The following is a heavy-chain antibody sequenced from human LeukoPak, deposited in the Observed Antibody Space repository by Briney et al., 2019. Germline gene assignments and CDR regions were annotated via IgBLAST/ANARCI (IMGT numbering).Heavy chain of an antibody. J-gene: IGHJ3*02. CDR1: GFTFSSYS. Sequence: GGSLRLSCAASGFTFSSYSMNWVRQAPGKGLEWVSSISSSSSYIYYADSVKGRFTISRDNAKNSLYLQMNSLRAEDTAVYYCARDPPTAYYYDSSGFGAFDIWGQGTMVTVSS. V-gene: IGHV3-21*01. CDR3: ARDPPTAYYYDSSGFGAFDI. CDR2: ISSSSSYI. D-gene: IGHD3-22*01.